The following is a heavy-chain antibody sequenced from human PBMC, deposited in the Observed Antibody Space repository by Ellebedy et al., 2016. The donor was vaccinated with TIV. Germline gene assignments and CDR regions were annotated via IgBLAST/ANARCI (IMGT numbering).Heavy chain of an antibody. CDR2: INQEGSDK. J-gene: IGHJ4*02. D-gene: IGHD3-9*01. Sequence: GESLKISCAASEFAFETDWMTWVRQAPGKGLEWVANINQEGSDKSYVDSVKGRFTIFRDNAKNSLSLQMNSLRAEDTAVYYCAREGTGIFDWWGQGTLVTVSS. V-gene: IGHV3-7*03. CDR1: EFAFETDW. CDR3: AREGTGIFDW.